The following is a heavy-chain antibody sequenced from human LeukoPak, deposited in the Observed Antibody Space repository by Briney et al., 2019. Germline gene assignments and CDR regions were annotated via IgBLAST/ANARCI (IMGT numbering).Heavy chain of an antibody. J-gene: IGHJ5*02. Sequence: SVKVSCKASGGTLSSYAISWVRQAPGQGLEWMGGIIPIFGTSNYAQRSQGRVTITTDESTSTAYMELSSLRSEDTAVYYCARRQLAGDNWFDPWGQGTLVTVSS. CDR3: ARRQLAGDNWFDP. CDR2: IIPIFGTS. CDR1: GGTLSSYA. V-gene: IGHV1-69*05. D-gene: IGHD6-6*01.